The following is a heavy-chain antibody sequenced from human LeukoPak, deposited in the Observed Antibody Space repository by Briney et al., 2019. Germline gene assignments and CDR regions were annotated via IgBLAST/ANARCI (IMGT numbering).Heavy chain of an antibody. D-gene: IGHD4-17*01. Sequence: GGSLRLSCAACGFTFSSYGVHWVRQAPGKGLEWVAVIWYDGSNKYYADSVKGRFTISRDNSKNTVYLQMNSLRAQDTAVYYCARDRTTVTTFDYWGQGTLVTVSS. V-gene: IGHV3-33*08. J-gene: IGHJ4*02. CDR2: IWYDGSNK. CDR1: GFTFSSYG. CDR3: ARDRTTVTTFDY.